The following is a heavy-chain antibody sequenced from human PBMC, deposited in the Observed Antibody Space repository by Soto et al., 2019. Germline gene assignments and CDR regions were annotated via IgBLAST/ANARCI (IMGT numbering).Heavy chain of an antibody. V-gene: IGHV5-51*01. CDR2: IYPGDSDT. CDR1: GENFSSHW. Sequence: GEALKISCKGCGENFSSHWNGRVRQIPAKGLEWMGFIYPGDSDTRYSPSFQGQVTISADKSISTAYLQWSSLKASDTAMYYCAAATVTTLPYYYGMDVWGQGTTVTVSS. J-gene: IGHJ6*02. D-gene: IGHD4-17*01. CDR3: AAATVTTLPYYYGMDV.